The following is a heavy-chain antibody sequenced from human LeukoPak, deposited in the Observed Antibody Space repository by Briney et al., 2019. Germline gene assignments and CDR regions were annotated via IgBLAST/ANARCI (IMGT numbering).Heavy chain of an antibody. V-gene: IGHV1-8*01. CDR1: GYTFTSYD. J-gene: IGHJ4*02. D-gene: IGHD1-26*01. CDR3: ARGRGIVGATKARNYYFDY. CDR2: MNPNSGNT. Sequence: ASVKVSCKASGYTFTSYDINWVRQATGQGLEGMGWMNPNSGNTGYAQKFQGRVTMTRNTSISTAYMELSSLRSEDTAVYYCARGRGIVGATKARNYYFDYWGQGTLVTVSS.